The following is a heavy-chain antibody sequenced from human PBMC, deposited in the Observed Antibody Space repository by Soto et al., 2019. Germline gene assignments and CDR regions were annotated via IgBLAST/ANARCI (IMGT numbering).Heavy chain of an antibody. CDR1: GGSISSSNW. J-gene: IGHJ6*02. V-gene: IGHV4-4*02. CDR2: IYHSGST. CDR3: ARANILVVPAAKIVGYYGMDV. D-gene: IGHD2-2*01. Sequence: KTSETLSLTCAVSGGSISSSNWWSWVRQPPGKGLEWIGEIYHSGSTNYNPSLKSRVTISVDKSKNQFSLKLSSVTAADTAVYYCARANILVVPAAKIVGYYGMDVWGQGTTVTVSS.